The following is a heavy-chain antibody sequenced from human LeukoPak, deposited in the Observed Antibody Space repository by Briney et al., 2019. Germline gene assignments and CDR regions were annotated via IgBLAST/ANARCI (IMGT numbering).Heavy chain of an antibody. Sequence: GGSLRLSCVASGFTYAVTWVRQAPGKGLEWVSSISSSGTSTYYADSVKGRFTMSRDNSRNTVYLQMNSVRAEDTALYYCTTRVGGTPDYWGLGTLVTVSS. CDR2: ISSSGTST. CDR3: TTRVGGTPDY. J-gene: IGHJ4*02. D-gene: IGHD1-26*01. V-gene: IGHV3-23*05. CDR1: GFTYA.